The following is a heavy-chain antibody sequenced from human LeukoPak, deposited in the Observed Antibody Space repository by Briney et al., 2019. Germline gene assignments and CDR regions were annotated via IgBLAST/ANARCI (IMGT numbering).Heavy chain of an antibody. Sequence: GGSLRLSCAASGFTVSSNYMSWVRQAPGKGLEWVSVTYSGGSTYYADSVKGRFTISRDNSKNTLYLQMNSLRAEDTAVYYCARLDTSTYDSSGYSDYWGQGTLVTVSS. CDR1: GFTVSSNY. CDR3: ARLDTSTYDSSGYSDY. V-gene: IGHV3-53*01. D-gene: IGHD3-22*01. CDR2: TYSGGST. J-gene: IGHJ4*02.